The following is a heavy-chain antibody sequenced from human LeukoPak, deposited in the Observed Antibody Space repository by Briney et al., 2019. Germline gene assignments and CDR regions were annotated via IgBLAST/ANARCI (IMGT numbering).Heavy chain of an antibody. CDR1: GYTFTSYG. CDR2: ISAYNGNA. J-gene: IGHJ4*02. Sequence: ASVKVSCKASGYTFTSYGISWVRQAPGQGLEWMGWISAYNGNANYAQKLQGRVTMTTDTSTSTAYMELRSLRSDDTAVYYCARDGVKMATIVLSWGNFDYWGQGTLVTVSS. CDR3: ARDGVKMATIVLSWGNFDY. V-gene: IGHV1-18*01. D-gene: IGHD5-24*01.